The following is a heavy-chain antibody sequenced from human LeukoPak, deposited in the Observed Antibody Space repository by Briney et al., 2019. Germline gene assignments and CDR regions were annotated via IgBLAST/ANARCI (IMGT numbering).Heavy chain of an antibody. CDR3: ARLVVWDVTTEYAFDI. Sequence: SETLSLTCSVSGDSISDYYWTWIRRPPGGRLEWIGHIYYRGSTKYNPSLKNRVTISVDTSKNQVSLTLTSVTAADTAVYYCARLVVWDVTTEYAFDIWGQGTMVTVSS. V-gene: IGHV4-59*01. D-gene: IGHD4-17*01. J-gene: IGHJ3*02. CDR1: GDSISDYY. CDR2: IYYRGST.